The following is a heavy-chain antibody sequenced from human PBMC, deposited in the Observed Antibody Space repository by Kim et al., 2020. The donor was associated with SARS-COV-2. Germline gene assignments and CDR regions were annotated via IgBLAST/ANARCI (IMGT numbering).Heavy chain of an antibody. Sequence: APVKGRFTISRDDSKNTLYLQMNSLKTEDTAVYYCTTDGISVGAEGQFDYWGQGTLVTVSP. CDR3: TTDGISVGAEGQFDY. D-gene: IGHD1-26*01. J-gene: IGHJ4*02. V-gene: IGHV3-15*01.